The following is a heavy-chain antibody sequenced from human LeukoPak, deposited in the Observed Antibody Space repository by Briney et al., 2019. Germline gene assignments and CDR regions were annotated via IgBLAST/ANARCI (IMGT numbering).Heavy chain of an antibody. CDR2: IYYSGST. J-gene: IGHJ4*02. D-gene: IGHD3-9*01. V-gene: IGHV4-39*01. Sequence: SQTLSLTCTVSGGSISSSSYYWGWIRQPPGKGLEWIGSIYYSGSTYYNPSLKSRVTISVDTSKNQFSLKLSSVTAADTAVYYCARAVGIFDWLPLFAYWGQGTLVTVSS. CDR1: GGSISSSSYY. CDR3: ARAVGIFDWLPLFAY.